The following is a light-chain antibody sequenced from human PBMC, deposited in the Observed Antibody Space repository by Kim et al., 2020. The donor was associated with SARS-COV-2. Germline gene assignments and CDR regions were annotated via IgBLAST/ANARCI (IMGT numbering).Light chain of an antibody. CDR3: CSYTGYYNYV. Sequence: GQSRTISCAGTSSDVGGYKFVSWYQQHPGKAPKRIIYDVTRRPSGVPDRFSGSKSGNTASLVISGLQAEDEADYYCCSYTGYYNYVFGSGTKVTVL. J-gene: IGLJ1*01. CDR2: DVT. CDR1: SSDVGGYKF. V-gene: IGLV2-11*01.